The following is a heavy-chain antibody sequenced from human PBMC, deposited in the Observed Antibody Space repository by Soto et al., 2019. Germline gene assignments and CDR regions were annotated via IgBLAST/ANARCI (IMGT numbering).Heavy chain of an antibody. Sequence: GASVKVSCKASGYTFTDYFIHWVLQAPGQGFEWMGWINPKSRGTTYAQKFQGRVTMTRDTSNSTAYMELRGLRSDDTAIYYCARVTLKAGNWFDPWGQGTLVTV. CDR1: GYTFTDYF. J-gene: IGHJ5*02. CDR2: INPKSRGT. CDR3: ARVTLKAGNWFDP. V-gene: IGHV1-2*02.